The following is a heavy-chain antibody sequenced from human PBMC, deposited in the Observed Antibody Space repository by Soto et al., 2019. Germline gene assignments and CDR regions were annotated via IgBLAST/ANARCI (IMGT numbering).Heavy chain of an antibody. V-gene: IGHV1-69*13. D-gene: IGHD1-26*01. CDR2: IIPIFGTA. CDR1: GGAFSSNA. CDR3: ARGIVEMATITQMDV. Sequence: GASVKVSCKASGGAFSSNAISWVRQAPGQGLEWMGGIIPIFGTANYAQKFQGRVTITADESTSTAYMELSSLRSEDTAVYYCARGIVEMATITQMDVWGQGTTVTVSS. J-gene: IGHJ6*02.